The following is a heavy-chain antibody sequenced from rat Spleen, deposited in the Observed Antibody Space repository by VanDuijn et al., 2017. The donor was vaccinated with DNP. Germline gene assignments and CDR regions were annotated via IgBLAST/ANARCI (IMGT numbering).Heavy chain of an antibody. Sequence: EVQLAESGGGLVQPGRSLKLSCAASGFTFSDYYMAWVRQAPTKGLEWVASISYDGGSTYYRGSVKGRFTMSRDNAKSSLYLQMDSLRSEDTATYYCTTEELRIWCQGVMVTVSS. CDR1: GFTFSDYY. J-gene: IGHJ2*01. CDR2: ISYDGGST. D-gene: IGHD1-6*01. CDR3: TTEELRI. V-gene: IGHV5-20*01.